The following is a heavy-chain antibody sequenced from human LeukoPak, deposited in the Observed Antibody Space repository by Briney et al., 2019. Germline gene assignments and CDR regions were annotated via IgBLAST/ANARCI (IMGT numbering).Heavy chain of an antibody. CDR1: GYTFTSYG. V-gene: IGHV1-18*01. CDR2: ISAYNGNT. CDR3: ARGYYDFWSGYLNWFDP. J-gene: IGHJ5*02. D-gene: IGHD3-3*01. Sequence: ASVKVSCKASGYTFTSYGISWVRQAPGQGLEWMGWISAYNGNTNYAQKLQGRVTMTTDTSTSTAYMELRSLRSDDTAVYYCARGYYDFWSGYLNWFDPWGQGTLVTVSS.